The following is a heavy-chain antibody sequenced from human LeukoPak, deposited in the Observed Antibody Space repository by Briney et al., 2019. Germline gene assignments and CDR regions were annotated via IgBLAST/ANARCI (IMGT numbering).Heavy chain of an antibody. Sequence: SQTLSLTCTVSGGSISSGGYYWSWIRQHPGKGLEWIGYIYYSGSTYYNPSLKSRVTISVDTSKNQFSLKLSSVTAANTAVYYCARNYNDYNNWFDPWGQGTLVTVSS. CDR3: ARNYNDYNNWFDP. CDR1: GGSISSGGYY. V-gene: IGHV4-31*03. J-gene: IGHJ5*02. CDR2: IYYSGST. D-gene: IGHD4-11*01.